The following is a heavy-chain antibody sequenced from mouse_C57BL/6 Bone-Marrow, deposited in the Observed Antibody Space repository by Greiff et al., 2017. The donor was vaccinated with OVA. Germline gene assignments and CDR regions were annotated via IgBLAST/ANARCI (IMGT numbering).Heavy chain of an antibody. Sequence: VQLQQPGAELVKPGASVKLSCKASGYTFTSYWMQWVKQRPGQGLEWIGEIDPSDSYTNYNQKFKGKATLTVDTSSSTAYMQLNSLPSEDSAVYYCASAVFADWGQGTLVTVSA. V-gene: IGHV1-50*01. CDR2: IDPSDSYT. J-gene: IGHJ3*01. CDR3: ASAVFAD. CDR1: GYTFTSYW.